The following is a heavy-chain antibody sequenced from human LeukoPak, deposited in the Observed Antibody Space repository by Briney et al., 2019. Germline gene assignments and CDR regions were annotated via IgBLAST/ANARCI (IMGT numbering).Heavy chain of an antibody. D-gene: IGHD4-23*01. CDR3: ATDLSGVVTDAFDI. V-gene: IGHV3-21*01. J-gene: IGHJ3*02. CDR2: ISSSSSYI. CDR1: GFTFSSYS. Sequence: GGSLRLSCAASGFTFSSYSMNWVRQAPGKGLEWVSSISSSSSYIYYADSVKGRFTISRDNAKNLLYLQMNSLRAEDTAVYYCATDLSGVVTDAFDIWGQGTMVTVSS.